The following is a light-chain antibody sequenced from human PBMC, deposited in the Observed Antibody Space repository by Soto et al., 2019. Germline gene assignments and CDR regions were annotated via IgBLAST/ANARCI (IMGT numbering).Light chain of an antibody. CDR2: DAS. Sequence: DIQMTQSLSSLSASVGDRVTITCQASQDISTYLNWYQQKPGKAPKLLIYDASNLETGVPSRFRGSRSGTEFTLTVSSLQPEDFATYYCLQDHDDSWTFGQGTKVAIK. CDR1: QDISTY. CDR3: LQDHDDSWT. V-gene: IGKV1-33*01. J-gene: IGKJ1*01.